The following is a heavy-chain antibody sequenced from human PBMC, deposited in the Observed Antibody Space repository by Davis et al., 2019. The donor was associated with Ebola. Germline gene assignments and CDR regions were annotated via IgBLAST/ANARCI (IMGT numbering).Heavy chain of an antibody. Sequence: GGSLRLSCAASGFTFSSYGMHWVRQAPGKGLEWVAVISYDGSNKYYADSVKGRFTISRDNSKNTLYLQMNSLRAEDTAVYYCARGLVVVPAAIRGLYYYGMDVWGQGTTVTVSS. V-gene: IGHV3-30*03. J-gene: IGHJ6*02. CDR1: GFTFSSYG. D-gene: IGHD2-2*01. CDR3: ARGLVVVPAAIRGLYYYGMDV. CDR2: ISYDGSNK.